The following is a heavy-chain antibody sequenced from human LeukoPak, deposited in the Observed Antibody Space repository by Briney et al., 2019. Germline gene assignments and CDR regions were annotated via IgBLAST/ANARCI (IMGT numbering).Heavy chain of an antibody. CDR1: GGTFSSYA. CDR2: IIPIFGTA. Sequence: ASVKVSCKASGGTFSSYAISWVRQAPGQGLEWMGRIIPIFGTANYAQKFQGRVTITTDESTSTAYMELSRLRSDDTAVYYCARDTVPHSNIVLMVYAGVAFDIWGQGTMVTVSS. D-gene: IGHD2-8*01. J-gene: IGHJ3*02. CDR3: ARDTVPHSNIVLMVYAGVAFDI. V-gene: IGHV1-69*05.